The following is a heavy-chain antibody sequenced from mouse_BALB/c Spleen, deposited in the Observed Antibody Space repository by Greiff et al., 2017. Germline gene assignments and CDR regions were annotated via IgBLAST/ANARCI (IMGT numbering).Heavy chain of an antibody. J-gene: IGHJ3*01. Sequence: EVKLMESGPGLVKPSQSLSLTCTVTGYSITSDYAWNWIRQFPGNKLEWMGYISYSGSTSYNPSLKSRISITRDTSKNQFFLQLNSVTTEDTATYYCARDFTTATSSYWGQGTLVTVSA. D-gene: IGHD1-2*01. CDR3: ARDFTTATSSY. CDR1: GYSITSDYA. CDR2: ISYSGST. V-gene: IGHV3-2*02.